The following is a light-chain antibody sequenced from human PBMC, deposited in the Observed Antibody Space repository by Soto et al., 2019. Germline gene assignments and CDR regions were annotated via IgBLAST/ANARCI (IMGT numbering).Light chain of an antibody. V-gene: IGKV1-17*01. CDR3: LQNNTYPRT. CDR1: QDIRED. Sequence: DIQMTQSPSSLSASVGDRVTITCRASQDIREDLVWDQQSPGKAPKRLIYEASTLQDGVPARFSGSGSGTEFTLTIASLQPDDFATYYCLQNNTYPRTFGQGTKVEVK. J-gene: IGKJ1*01. CDR2: EAS.